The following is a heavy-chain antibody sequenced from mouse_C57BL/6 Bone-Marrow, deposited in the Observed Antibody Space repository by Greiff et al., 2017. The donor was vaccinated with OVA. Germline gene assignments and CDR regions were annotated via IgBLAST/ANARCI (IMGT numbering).Heavy chain of an antibody. CDR3: AAGLRRRYYFDC. CDR1: GYNIKDDY. Sequence: LVESGAELVRPGASVKLSCTASGYNIKDDYMHWVKQRPEQGLEWIGWIDPGNGDTEYDSKFQGKATITADTSSNTAYLQLSSLTSEDTAVYYCAAGLRRRYYFDCGGQGTALTVTA. CDR2: IDPGNGDT. V-gene: IGHV14-4*01. J-gene: IGHJ2*01. D-gene: IGHD2-2*01.